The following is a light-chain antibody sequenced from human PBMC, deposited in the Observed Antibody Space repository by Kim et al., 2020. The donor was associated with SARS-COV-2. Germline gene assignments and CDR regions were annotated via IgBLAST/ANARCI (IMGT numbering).Light chain of an antibody. CDR3: QTWATGFRV. V-gene: IGLV4-69*01. CDR1: SGRGRND. CDR2: FNSDCSH. J-gene: IGLJ3*02. Sequence: SVKRTCSLGSGRGRNDMAGQQQQAEKGVRYLMIFNSDCSHSKGDRIPDRVSGSSSGAERYLAISWLQSEGEADYYCQTWATGFRVFGGGTQLTVL.